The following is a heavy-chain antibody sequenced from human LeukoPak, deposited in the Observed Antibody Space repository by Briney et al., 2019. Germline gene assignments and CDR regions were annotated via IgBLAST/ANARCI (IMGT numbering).Heavy chain of an antibody. V-gene: IGHV3-48*01. J-gene: IGHJ4*02. Sequence: PGGSLRLSCAASGFTFSSYSMNWVRQAPGKGLEWVSYISSSSGTIYYADSVKGRFTISRDNAKNSLYLQMNSLRAGDTAVYYCADNLSRWGQGTLVTVSS. D-gene: IGHD1-1*01. CDR1: GFTFSSYS. CDR2: ISSSSGTI. CDR3: ADNLSR.